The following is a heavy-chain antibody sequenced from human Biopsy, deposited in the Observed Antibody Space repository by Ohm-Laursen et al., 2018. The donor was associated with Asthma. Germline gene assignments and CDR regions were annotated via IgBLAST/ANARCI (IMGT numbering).Heavy chain of an antibody. D-gene: IGHD5-18*01. J-gene: IGHJ4*02. CDR2: IYYSGET. CDR1: GASITTSPSY. CDR3: ARNLPGYTYGPFED. Sequence: SQTLSLTCTVSGASITTSPSYWSWLRLLPGKGLEWIGCIYYSGETFFNPSLKNPLFMSLDSSKNQFSLKMTSVTVADTAVYFCARNLPGYTYGPFEDWGQGTVVTVPS. V-gene: IGHV4-31*01.